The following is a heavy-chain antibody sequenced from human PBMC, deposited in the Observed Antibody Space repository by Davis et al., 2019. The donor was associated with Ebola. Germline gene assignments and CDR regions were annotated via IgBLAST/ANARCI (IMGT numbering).Heavy chain of an antibody. D-gene: IGHD2-2*01. CDR2: IYYSGST. CDR3: ARQTYQLLWYWFDP. V-gene: IGHV4-39*01. Sequence: MPSETLSLTCSVSGGSIYSSSYYWGWIRQPPGKGLEWIGSIYYSGSTYYNPSLESRVTISVDTSKNQFSLKLSSVTAADTAVYYCARQTYQLLWYWFDPWGQGTLVTVSS. CDR1: GGSIYSSSYY. J-gene: IGHJ5*02.